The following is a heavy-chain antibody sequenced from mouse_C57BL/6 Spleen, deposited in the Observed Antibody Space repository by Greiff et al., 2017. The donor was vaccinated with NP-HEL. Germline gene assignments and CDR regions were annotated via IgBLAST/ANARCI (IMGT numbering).Heavy chain of an antibody. CDR3: ARKRDGSSYGYFDY. J-gene: IGHJ2*01. V-gene: IGHV1-81*01. D-gene: IGHD1-1*01. CDR2: IYPSSGNT. Sequence: VKLMESGAELARPGASVKLSCKASGYTFTSYGISWVKQRTGQGLEWIGEIYPSSGNTYYNEKFKGKATLTADKSYSTGYMERRSLTCEDSAVYFCARKRDGSSYGYFDYWGQGTTLTVSS. CDR1: GYTFTSYG.